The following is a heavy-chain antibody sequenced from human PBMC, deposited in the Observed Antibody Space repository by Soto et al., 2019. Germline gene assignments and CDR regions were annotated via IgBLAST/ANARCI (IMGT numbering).Heavy chain of an antibody. CDR3: ARDQGVVVTADNWFDP. CDR2: IFSSGST. V-gene: IGHV4-4*07. J-gene: IGHJ5*02. Sequence: SETLSLTCTVSGGSITDYSWVWIRQPAGKGLVWIGRIFSSGSTNYNPSLKGRITMSLDTSKNQFSLKLNSATATDTAVYFCARDQGVVVTADNWFDPWGQGILVTVSS. D-gene: IGHD2-21*02. CDR1: GGSITDYS.